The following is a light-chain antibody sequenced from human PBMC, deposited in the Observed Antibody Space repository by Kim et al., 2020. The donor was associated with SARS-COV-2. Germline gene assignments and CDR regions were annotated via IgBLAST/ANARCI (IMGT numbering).Light chain of an antibody. Sequence: SASVGDRVTIPCRASQGITKSLAWYQQKPGQAPKLLLDIASRLQSGVPSRFSGGGSGAEYTLTISSLQPEDFATYFCQQYYGPPFTFGQGTKLEI. CDR2: IAS. J-gene: IGKJ2*01. CDR3: QQYYGPPFT. CDR1: QGITKS. V-gene: IGKV1-NL1*01.